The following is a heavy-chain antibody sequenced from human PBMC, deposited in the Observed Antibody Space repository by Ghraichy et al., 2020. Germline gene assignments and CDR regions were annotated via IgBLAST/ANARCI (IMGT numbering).Heavy chain of an antibody. V-gene: IGHV4-31*03. CDR1: GGSISSYGWN. CDR3: ARPRELDGFDI. CDR2: INYSGST. J-gene: IGHJ3*02. Sequence: SETLSLTCTVSGGSISSYGWNWIWNRQGQGMGRVWIVYINYSGSTYSNPSLKSRVTISVDTSKNQFSLKLSSVTAADTAVYYCARPRELDGFDIWGQGTLVTVSS. D-gene: IGHD1-7*01.